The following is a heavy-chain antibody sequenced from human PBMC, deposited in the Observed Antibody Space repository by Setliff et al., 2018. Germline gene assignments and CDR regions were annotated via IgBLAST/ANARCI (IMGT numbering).Heavy chain of an antibody. CDR1: GGSISSYY. CDR2: VYTSGST. V-gene: IGHV4-4*08. J-gene: IGHJ6*03. Sequence: SETLSLTCTVSGGSISSYYWSWIRQPPGKGLEWIGYVYTSGSTNYNPSLKSRVTISVDTSKNQFSLKLSSVTAADTAVYYCARSRGYKHDSSGYYYDHYYYYYMDVWGKGAPVTVSS. D-gene: IGHD3-22*01. CDR3: ARSRGYKHDSSGYYYDHYYYYYMDV.